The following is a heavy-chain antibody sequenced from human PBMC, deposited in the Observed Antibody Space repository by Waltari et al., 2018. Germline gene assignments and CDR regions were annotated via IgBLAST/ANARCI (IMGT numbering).Heavy chain of an antibody. CDR1: GFTFSTYN. Sequence: EVQLVESGGGVVQHGESLRLSCAASGFTFSTYNMNWVRQAPGKGLEWVSYISSSTTTYYADYVKGRFTISRDNAKNSLYLQMNSLRAEDTALYYCARGRDGYIQDVFDIWGQGTMVSVSS. CDR2: ISSSTTT. J-gene: IGHJ3*02. CDR3: ARGRDGYIQDVFDI. D-gene: IGHD5-12*01. V-gene: IGHV3-48*01.